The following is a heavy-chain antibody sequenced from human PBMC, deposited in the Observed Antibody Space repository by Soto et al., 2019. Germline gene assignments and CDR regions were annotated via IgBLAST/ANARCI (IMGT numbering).Heavy chain of an antibody. D-gene: IGHD2-15*01. CDR3: AREGYCSGGSCYSRMRWFDP. CDR2: ISAYNGNT. J-gene: IGHJ5*02. CDR1: GYTFTSYG. Sequence: QVQLVQSGAEVKKPGASVKVSCKASGYTFTSYGISWVRQAPGQGLEWMGWISAYNGNTNYAQKLQGRATMTTDTSTSTAYMELRSLRSDDTAVYYCAREGYCSGGSCYSRMRWFDPWGQGTLVTVSS. V-gene: IGHV1-18*01.